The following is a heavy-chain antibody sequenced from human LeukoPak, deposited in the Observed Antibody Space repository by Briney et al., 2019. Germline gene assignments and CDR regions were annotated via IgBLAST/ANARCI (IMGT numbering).Heavy chain of an antibody. Sequence: SVKVSCKASGGTFSSYAISWVRQAPGQGLEWMRGIIPIFGTANYAQKFQGRVTITADESTSTAYMELSSLRSEDTAVYYCARAIGEIFDYYGMDVWGKGTTVTVSS. V-gene: IGHV1-69*01. D-gene: IGHD3-10*01. CDR1: GGTFSSYA. CDR2: IIPIFGTA. J-gene: IGHJ6*04. CDR3: ARAIGEIFDYYGMDV.